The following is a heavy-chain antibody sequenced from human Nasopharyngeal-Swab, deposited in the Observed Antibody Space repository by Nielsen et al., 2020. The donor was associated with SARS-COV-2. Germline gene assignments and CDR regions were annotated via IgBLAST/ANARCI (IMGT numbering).Heavy chain of an antibody. D-gene: IGHD3-3*01. J-gene: IGHJ5*02. CDR1: GGSVSDYY. V-gene: IGHV4-59*02. CDR2: ISYSGTT. CDR3: ARDSTVFGVVPSWFDP. Sequence: SETLSLTCTVSGGSVSDYYWSWIRQPPGKGLEWLGYISYSGTTNYNPSLKSRVTISVDTSKNQCSLKLSSVTAADTAVYYCARDSTVFGVVPSWFDPWGQGTLVTVSS.